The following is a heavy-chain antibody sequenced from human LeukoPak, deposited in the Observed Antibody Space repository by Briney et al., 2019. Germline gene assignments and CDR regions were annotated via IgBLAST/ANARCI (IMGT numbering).Heavy chain of an antibody. CDR1: GYTFTSYW. J-gene: IGHJ4*02. D-gene: IGHD2-15*01. Sequence: GESLKISCKGSGYTFTSYWIGWVRQMPGKGLEWMGIISPGDSDTRYSPSFQGQVTISADKSISTAYLQWSSLKASDTAMYYCARGYCSGGSCLYYFDYWGQGTLVTVSS. CDR2: ISPGDSDT. CDR3: ARGYCSGGSCLYYFDY. V-gene: IGHV5-51*01.